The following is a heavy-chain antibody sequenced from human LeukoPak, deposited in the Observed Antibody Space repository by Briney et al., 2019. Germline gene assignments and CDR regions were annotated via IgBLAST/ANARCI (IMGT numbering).Heavy chain of an antibody. CDR3: ASEAGRWLPRGAFDI. Sequence: PGGSLRLSCAASGFNFGIYSMTWVRQAPGKGLEWVASMGSSGSHIYYADSVKGRFTISRDNSKNTLYLQMNSLRAEDTAVYYCASEAGRWLPRGAFDIWGQGTMVTVSS. V-gene: IGHV3-21*01. J-gene: IGHJ3*02. CDR1: GFNFGIYS. CDR2: MGSSGSHI. D-gene: IGHD5-24*01.